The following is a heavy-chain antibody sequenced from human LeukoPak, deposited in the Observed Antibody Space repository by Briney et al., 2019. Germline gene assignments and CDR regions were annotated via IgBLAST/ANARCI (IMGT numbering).Heavy chain of an antibody. CDR1: GGSISSSSYY. J-gene: IGHJ4*02. D-gene: IGHD5-12*01. CDR2: IYYSGST. CDR3: ARWQGYFDY. Sequence: KPSETLSLTCTVSGGSISSSSYYWGWIRQPPGKGLEWIGSIYYSGSTYYNPSLKSRVTISVDTSKNQFSLKLSSVTAADTAVYYCARWQGYFDYWGQGTLVTVSS. V-gene: IGHV4-39*07.